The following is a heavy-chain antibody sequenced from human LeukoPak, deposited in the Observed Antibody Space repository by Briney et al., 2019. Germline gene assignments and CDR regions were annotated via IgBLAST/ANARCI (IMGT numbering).Heavy chain of an antibody. J-gene: IGHJ4*02. D-gene: IGHD6-19*01. CDR2: IYTSGST. V-gene: IGHV4-61*02. CDR1: GGSISSGSYY. Sequence: SQTLSLTCTVSGGSISSGSYYWSWIRQPAGKGLEWIGRIYTSGSTNHNPSLKSRVTISVDTSKDQFSLKLSSVTAADTAVYYCARAVFAMAGRDYFDYWGQGTLVTVSS. CDR3: ARAVFAMAGRDYFDY.